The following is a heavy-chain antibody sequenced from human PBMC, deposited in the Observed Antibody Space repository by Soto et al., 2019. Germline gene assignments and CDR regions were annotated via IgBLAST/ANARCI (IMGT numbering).Heavy chain of an antibody. CDR3: ARDVYSNPRINAVAGSNY. D-gene: IGHD6-19*01. V-gene: IGHV1-18*01. Sequence: ASLKVSCKASGYTFTSYGISWVRQAPGQGLEWMGWISAYNGNTNYAQKLQGRVTMTTDTSTSTAYMELRSLRSDDTAVYYCARDVYSNPRINAVAGSNYWGQGTLVTVSS. CDR2: ISAYNGNT. CDR1: GYTFTSYG. J-gene: IGHJ4*02.